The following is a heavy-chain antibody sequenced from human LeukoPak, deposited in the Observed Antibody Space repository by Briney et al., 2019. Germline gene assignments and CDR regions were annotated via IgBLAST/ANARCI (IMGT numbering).Heavy chain of an antibody. Sequence: PSETLSLTCTVSGGSISSYYWSWIRQPPGKGLEWIGYIYYSGSTNYNPSLKSRVTISVDTSKNQFSLKLSSVTAADTAAYYCARRYRGYDPWGQGTLVTVSS. CDR3: ARRYRGYDP. D-gene: IGHD1-26*01. V-gene: IGHV4-59*01. CDR1: GGSISSYY. CDR2: IYYSGST. J-gene: IGHJ5*02.